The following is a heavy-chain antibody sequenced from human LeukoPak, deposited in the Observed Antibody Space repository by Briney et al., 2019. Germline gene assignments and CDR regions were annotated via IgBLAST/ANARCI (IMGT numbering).Heavy chain of an antibody. CDR3: ARDPLAMIGGGGFDP. Sequence: PSETLSLTCTVSGGSISRYYWSWIRQPPGKGLEWIGYIYYSGSTNYNPSLKSRVTISVDTSKNQFSLKLSSVTAADTAVYYCARDPLAMIGGGGFDPWGQGTLVTVSS. V-gene: IGHV4-59*01. CDR2: IYYSGST. D-gene: IGHD3-10*02. CDR1: GGSISRYY. J-gene: IGHJ5*02.